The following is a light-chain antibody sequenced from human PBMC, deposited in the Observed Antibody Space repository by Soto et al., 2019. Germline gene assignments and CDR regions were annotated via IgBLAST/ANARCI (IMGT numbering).Light chain of an antibody. CDR3: QQYNSYTLT. CDR2: DAS. J-gene: IGKJ4*01. Sequence: DIQMTQSPSTLSASVGDRVTITCRASQSISSWLAWYQQKPGKAPKLLIYDASSLESGVPSRFSGSGSGKEFTLTISSLQPDDFATYYCQQYNSYTLTFGGGTKVDXK. V-gene: IGKV1-5*01. CDR1: QSISSW.